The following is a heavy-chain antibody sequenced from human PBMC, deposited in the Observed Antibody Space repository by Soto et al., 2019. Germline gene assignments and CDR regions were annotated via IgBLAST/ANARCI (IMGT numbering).Heavy chain of an antibody. CDR1: GFTFSSYW. CDR3: ATDFWSGYGYFDY. Sequence: PGGSLRLSCAASGFTFSSYWMSWVRQAPGKGLEWVANIKQDGSEKYYVDSVKGRFTISRDNAKNSLYLQMNSLRAEDTAVYYCATDFWSGYGYFDYWGQGTLVTVSS. J-gene: IGHJ4*02. CDR2: IKQDGSEK. V-gene: IGHV3-7*01. D-gene: IGHD3-3*01.